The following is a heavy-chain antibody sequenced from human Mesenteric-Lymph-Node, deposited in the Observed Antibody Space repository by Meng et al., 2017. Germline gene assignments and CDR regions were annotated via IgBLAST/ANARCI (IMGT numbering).Heavy chain of an antibody. CDR2: IYYSGST. CDR1: GGSVSSGGYY. CDR3: ARVSSGWDYFDY. D-gene: IGHD6-19*01. Sequence: QLPLQESGSGLGKPSQTLSLTCTVSGGSVSSGGYYWTWIRQHPGKGLEWFGHIYYSGSTFYNPSLKRRVIISIDTSKNQFSLNLRSVTAADTAVYYCARVSSGWDYFDYWGQGTLVTVSS. J-gene: IGHJ4*02. V-gene: IGHV4-31*03.